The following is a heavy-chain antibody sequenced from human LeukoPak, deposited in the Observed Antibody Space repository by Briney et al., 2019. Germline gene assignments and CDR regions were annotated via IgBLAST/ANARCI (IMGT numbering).Heavy chain of an antibody. CDR3: ARDRRAHN. CDR1: GFTFSSYE. CDR2: ISNSGRTI. V-gene: IGHV3-48*03. J-gene: IGHJ4*02. Sequence: QPGGSLRLSCAASGFTFSSYEINWVRQAPGKGLEWVSYISNSGRTIYYADSVKGRFTVSRDNAKNSLYLQMNSLRAEDTAVYYCARDRRAHNWGQGTLVTVSS.